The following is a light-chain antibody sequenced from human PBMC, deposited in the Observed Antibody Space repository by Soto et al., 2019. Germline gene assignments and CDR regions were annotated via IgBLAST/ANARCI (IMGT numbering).Light chain of an antibody. J-gene: IGKJ4*01. CDR2: GAS. Sequence: EVVMTQSPATLSVSPGERATLSCRASQSIGSHLAWYQQKPGQAPRLLIDGASTGATGIPARFSGSGSGTEFILTISSLQSEDCAIYYCQQYNDWPLTFGGGTRVEIK. V-gene: IGKV3-15*01. CDR3: QQYNDWPLT. CDR1: QSIGSH.